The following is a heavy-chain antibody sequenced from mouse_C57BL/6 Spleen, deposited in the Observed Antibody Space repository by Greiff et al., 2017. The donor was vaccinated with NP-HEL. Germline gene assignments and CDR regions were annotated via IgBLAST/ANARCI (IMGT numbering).Heavy chain of an antibody. CDR1: GYTFTSYW. J-gene: IGHJ1*03. CDR3: ARSTLTGTSGYWYFDV. CDR2: IDPSDSYT. V-gene: IGHV1-59*01. D-gene: IGHD4-1*01. Sequence: VQLQQPGAELVRPGTSVKLSCKASGYTFTSYWMHWVKQRPGQGLEWIGVIDPSDSYTNYNPKFKGKATLTVDTSSSTAYMQLSSLTSEDSAVYYCARSTLTGTSGYWYFDVWGTGTTVTVSS.